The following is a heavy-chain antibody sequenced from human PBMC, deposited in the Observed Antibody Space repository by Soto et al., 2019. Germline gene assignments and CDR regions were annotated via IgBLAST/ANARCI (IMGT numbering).Heavy chain of an antibody. J-gene: IGHJ5*02. D-gene: IGHD1-26*01. CDR1: GGSFSSSSHY. CDR3: ARTPTP. V-gene: IGHV4-39*07. CDR2: MFYFGST. Sequence: SETLSLTCTVFGGSFSSSSHYWGWIRQPPGKGLEWLGTMFYFGSTYYNTSLESRVTISVDPSKNQFSLKLSSVTAADTAVYYCARTPTPWGQGTLFTVS.